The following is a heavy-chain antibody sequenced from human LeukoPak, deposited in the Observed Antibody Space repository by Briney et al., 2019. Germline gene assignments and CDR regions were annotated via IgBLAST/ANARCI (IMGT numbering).Heavy chain of an antibody. V-gene: IGHV3-23*01. Sequence: GGSLRLSCAASGLTFSSYGMSWVRQAPGKGLEWVSAISGSGGSTYYTDSVRGRFTISRDNSKNTLYLLMNSLRAEDTALYYCAILQRYGDRDYWGQGTLVIVSP. CDR2: ISGSGGST. J-gene: IGHJ4*02. CDR3: AILQRYGDRDY. D-gene: IGHD4-17*01. CDR1: GLTFSSYG.